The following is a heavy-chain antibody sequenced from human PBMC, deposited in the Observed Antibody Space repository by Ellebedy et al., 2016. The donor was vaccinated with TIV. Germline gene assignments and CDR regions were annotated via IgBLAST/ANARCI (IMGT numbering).Heavy chain of an antibody. D-gene: IGHD3-22*01. Sequence: GGSLRLSXAASGFNFDDYAMHWVRQAPGKDLEWVSGISWNSGGVNYADSVKGRFTISRDNVNDSPHLQMNSLRPEDTAFYYCVKDKSVSGFSFWFFDLWGRGTLVTVSS. V-gene: IGHV3-9*01. J-gene: IGHJ2*01. CDR3: VKDKSVSGFSFWFFDL. CDR1: GFNFDDYA. CDR2: ISWNSGGV.